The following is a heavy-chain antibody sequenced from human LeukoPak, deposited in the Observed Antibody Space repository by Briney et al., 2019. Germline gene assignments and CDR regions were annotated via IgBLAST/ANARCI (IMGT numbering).Heavy chain of an antibody. D-gene: IGHD3-10*01. CDR2: INPNSGGT. V-gene: IGHV1-2*02. CDR3: ARGGSGSYFSWLDP. CDR1: GHTFTGYY. Sequence: ASVKVSCKASGHTFTGYYIHWVRQAPGQGLECMGWINPNSGGTNYAQKFQGRVTMTRDTSISTAYMELSRLRSDDTAVYYCARGGSGSYFSWLDPWGQRTLVTVSS. J-gene: IGHJ5*02.